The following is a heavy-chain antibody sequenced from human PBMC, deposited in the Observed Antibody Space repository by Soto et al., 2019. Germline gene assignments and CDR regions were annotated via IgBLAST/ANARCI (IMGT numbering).Heavy chain of an antibody. CDR2: ISYDGSNK. CDR3: GKGHSGSDF. V-gene: IGHV3-30*18. J-gene: IGHJ4*02. Sequence: GGSLRLSCAASGFTFSSYGMHWVRQAPGKGLEWVAVISYDGSNKYYADSVKGRFTISRDNSKNTLYLQMNSLRAEDTAVYYCGKGHSGSDFWDQGTLVTVSS. D-gene: IGHD5-12*01. CDR1: GFTFSSYG.